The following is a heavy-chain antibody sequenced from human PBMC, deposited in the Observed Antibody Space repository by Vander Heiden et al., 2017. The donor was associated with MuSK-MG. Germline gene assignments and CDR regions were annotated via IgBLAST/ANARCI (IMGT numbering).Heavy chain of an antibody. D-gene: IGHD3-10*01. CDR3: ARGAIYYGSGSSYNYYYYGMDV. J-gene: IGHJ6*02. V-gene: IGHV3-13*01. CDR2: TAGDT. Sequence: TAGDTYYPGSVKGRFTISRENAKNSLYLQMNSLRAGDTAVYYCARGAIYYGSGSSYNYYYYGMDVWGQGTTVTVSS.